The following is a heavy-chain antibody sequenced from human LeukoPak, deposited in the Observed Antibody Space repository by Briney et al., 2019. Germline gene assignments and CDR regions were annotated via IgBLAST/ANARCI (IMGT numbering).Heavy chain of an antibody. J-gene: IGHJ4*02. CDR3: SRAPNFYESL. Sequence: GGSLRLSCAASGFTFDDSWVHWLRQAPGKGLVWVARISPNGSVRSNADSVQGRVTVYRDNARDTVYLEMSSLRVEDTAVYYCSRAPNFYESLWGQGILVTVSS. D-gene: IGHD3-22*01. CDR2: ISPNGSVR. CDR1: GFTFDDSW. V-gene: IGHV3-74*01.